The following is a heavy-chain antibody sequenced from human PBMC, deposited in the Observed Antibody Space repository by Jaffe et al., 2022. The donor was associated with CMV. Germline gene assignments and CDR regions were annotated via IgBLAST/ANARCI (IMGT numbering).Heavy chain of an antibody. J-gene: IGHJ4*02. D-gene: IGHD4-17*01. CDR2: IYYNGGT. V-gene: IGHV4-39*02. Sequence: QLQLQESGPGLVKPSETLSLTCTVSGASISSSSYYWGWIRQPPGKGLEWIGSIYYNGGTYYNPSLKSRVTISVDTSKIHFSLRLTSVTAADTAVYYCARLRNTVTTKDGLIDYWGQGTLVTVSS. CDR1: GASISSSSYY. CDR3: ARLRNTVTTKDGLIDY.